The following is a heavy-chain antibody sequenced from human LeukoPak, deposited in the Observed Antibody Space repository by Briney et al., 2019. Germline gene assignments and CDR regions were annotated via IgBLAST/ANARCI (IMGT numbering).Heavy chain of an antibody. V-gene: IGHV3-23*01. CDR2: ISGSDSST. CDR1: GFTFISYG. J-gene: IGHJ4*02. CDR3: AKDPRGYSYDRRGYYFDY. D-gene: IGHD5-18*01. Sequence: GWSLRLSCAASGFTFISYGMSWVRQAPGKGLEWVSGISGSDSSTYYADSVKGRFTISRDNSKNTLHLQMNSLRAEDTAVYCCAKDPRGYSYDRRGYYFDYWGQGTLVTVSS.